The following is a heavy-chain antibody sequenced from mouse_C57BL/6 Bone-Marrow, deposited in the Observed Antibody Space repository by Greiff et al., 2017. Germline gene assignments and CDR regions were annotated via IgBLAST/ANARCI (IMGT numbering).Heavy chain of an antibody. V-gene: IGHV14-2*01. D-gene: IGHD5-1*01. J-gene: IGHJ2*01. CDR2: IDPEDGDT. CDR1: GFTFKDYC. Sequence: EVKLLQSGAELVKPGASVKLSCTASGFTFKDYCMHWVKQRPEQGLEWIGRIDPEDGDTTYAPKFQGQDPITADPSSHTAYMQLSGLTSEDTAGYYSARRNLPDYWGQGTTLTVSS. CDR3: ARRNLPDY.